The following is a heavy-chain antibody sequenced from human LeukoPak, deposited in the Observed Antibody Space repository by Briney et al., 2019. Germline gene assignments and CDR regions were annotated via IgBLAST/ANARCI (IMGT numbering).Heavy chain of an antibody. CDR3: AKARDPMAGNSIVGALDY. Sequence: GGSLRLSCAASGFTFSSYGMHWVRQAPGKGLEWVAVISYDGSNKYYADSVKGRFTISRDNSKNTLYLQMNSLRAEDTAVYYCAKARDPMAGNSIVGALDYWGQGTLVTVSS. D-gene: IGHD1-26*01. CDR1: GFTFSSYG. CDR2: ISYDGSNK. V-gene: IGHV3-30*18. J-gene: IGHJ4*02.